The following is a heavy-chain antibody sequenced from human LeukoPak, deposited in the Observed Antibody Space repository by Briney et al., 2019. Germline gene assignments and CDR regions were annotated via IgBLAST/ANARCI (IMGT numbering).Heavy chain of an antibody. D-gene: IGHD3-10*01. V-gene: IGHV1-2*02. CDR2: INPNSGGT. J-gene: IGHJ3*02. Sequence: ASVKVSCKASGYAFTGYYMHWARQAPGQGLEWMGWINPNSGGTNYAQKFQGRVTMTRDTSISTDYMELSRLRSDDTAVYYCARYENYYGSGSYSDAFDIWGQGTMVTVPS. CDR3: ARYENYYGSGSYSDAFDI. CDR1: GYAFTGYY.